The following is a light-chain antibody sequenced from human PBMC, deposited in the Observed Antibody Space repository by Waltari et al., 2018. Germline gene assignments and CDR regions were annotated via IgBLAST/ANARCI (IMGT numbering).Light chain of an antibody. CDR1: NIGTKS. CDR3: QVWDANNEPGL. Sequence: SYVLTQPPSVSVAPGETARITCGGNNIGTKSVHWYRQKPGQAPVLVISYDSDRPSGIPERFSGSNSGDTVTLTISRVEAGDEADYYCQVWDANNEPGLFGTGTEVTV. J-gene: IGLJ1*01. CDR2: YDS. V-gene: IGLV3-21*01.